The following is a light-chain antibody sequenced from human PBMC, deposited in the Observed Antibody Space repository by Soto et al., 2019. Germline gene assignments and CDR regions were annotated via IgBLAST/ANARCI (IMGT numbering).Light chain of an antibody. CDR2: WAS. CDR3: QQYYGPPYT. J-gene: IGKJ3*01. V-gene: IGKV4-1*01. CDR1: QSVLYSSNNRNY. Sequence: DIVMNQSPDSLAVSLGERATINCKSSQSVLYSSNNRNYLAWYQQKPGQPPKLLIYWASTRESGVPDRFSGSGSGTDFTLTISSLQAEDVAVYYCQQYYGPPYTFGPGTKVDIK.